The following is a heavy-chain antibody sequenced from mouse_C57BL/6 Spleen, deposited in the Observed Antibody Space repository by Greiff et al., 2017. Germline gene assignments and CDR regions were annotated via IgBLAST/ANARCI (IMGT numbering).Heavy chain of an antibody. V-gene: IGHV5-4*01. CDR2: ISDGGSYT. Sequence: EVHLLESGGGLVKPGGSLKLSCAASGFTFSSYAMSWVRQTPEKRLEWVATISDGGSYTYYPDNVKGRFTISRDNTKNNLYLQISHLKSEDTAMYYCARERDGNSLYWYFDVWGTGTTVTVSS. CDR3: ARERDGNSLYWYFDV. D-gene: IGHD2-1*01. CDR1: GFTFSSYA. J-gene: IGHJ1*03.